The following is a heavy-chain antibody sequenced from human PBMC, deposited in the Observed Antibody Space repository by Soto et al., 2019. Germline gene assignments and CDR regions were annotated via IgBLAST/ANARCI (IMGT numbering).Heavy chain of an antibody. V-gene: IGHV4-59*11. CDR3: AGGGYGDYDY. D-gene: IGHD4-17*01. J-gene: IGHJ4*02. CDR1: GGSISSHY. CDR2: IYYNGNT. Sequence: SETLSLTCSVSGGSISSHYWNWIRQPPGKGLEWIGCIYYNGNTNYNPSLKSRVTISVDTSKKQFSLNLSSVTAVDTAVYYCAGGGYGDYDYWGQGTLVTVSS.